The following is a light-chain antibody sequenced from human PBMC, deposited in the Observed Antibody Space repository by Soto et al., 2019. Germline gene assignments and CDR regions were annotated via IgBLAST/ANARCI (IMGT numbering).Light chain of an antibody. CDR1: QSVSSSF. CDR3: QHDGTSLWT. Sequence: DIMLTQSPGTLSLSPGERATLSCRASQSVSSSFLAWYQQKPGQAPRLLIYGASSRATGIPDRFSGSGSGTDFTLTISRLEPEDFAMYLCQHDGTSLWTFGHGTKVEIK. J-gene: IGKJ1*01. CDR2: GAS. V-gene: IGKV3-20*01.